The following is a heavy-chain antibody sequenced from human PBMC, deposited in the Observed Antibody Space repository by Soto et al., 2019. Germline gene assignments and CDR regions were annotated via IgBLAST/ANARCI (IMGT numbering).Heavy chain of an antibody. CDR2: IWYDGSNK. J-gene: IGHJ3*02. V-gene: IGHV3-33*01. Sequence: PGGSLRLSCAASGFTFSSYGMHWVRQAPGKGLEWVAVIWYDGSNKYYADSAKGRFTISRDNSKNTLYLQMNSLRAEDTAVYYCAYSGSYRDAFDIWGQGTMVTVSS. CDR1: GFTFSSYG. D-gene: IGHD1-26*01. CDR3: AYSGSYRDAFDI.